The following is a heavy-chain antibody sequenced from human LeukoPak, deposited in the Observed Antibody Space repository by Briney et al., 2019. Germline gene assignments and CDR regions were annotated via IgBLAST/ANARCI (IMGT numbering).Heavy chain of an antibody. D-gene: IGHD5-12*01. Sequence: GGTLRLSCAASGFTFSSYGMSWVRQAPGKGLEWVSAISGSGGSTYYADSVKGRFTISRDNSKNTLYLQMNGPRAEDTAVYYCAKDDGDIVATILDYWGQGTLVTVSS. CDR2: ISGSGGST. J-gene: IGHJ4*02. CDR3: AKDDGDIVATILDY. CDR1: GFTFSSYG. V-gene: IGHV3-23*01.